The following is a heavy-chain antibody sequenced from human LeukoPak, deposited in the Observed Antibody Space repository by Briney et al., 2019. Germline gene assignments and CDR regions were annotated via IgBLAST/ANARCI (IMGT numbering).Heavy chain of an antibody. CDR1: GFTFSSYS. J-gene: IGHJ4*02. CDR2: ISSSSYI. D-gene: IGHD1-26*01. V-gene: IGHV3-21*04. Sequence: GGSLRLSCAASGFTFSSYSMNWVRQAPGKGLEWVSSISSSSYIYYADSVKGRFTISRDNAKNSLYLQMNSLRAEDTAVYYCARDSGSGNYLQPDYWGQGTLVTVSS. CDR3: ARDSGSGNYLQPDY.